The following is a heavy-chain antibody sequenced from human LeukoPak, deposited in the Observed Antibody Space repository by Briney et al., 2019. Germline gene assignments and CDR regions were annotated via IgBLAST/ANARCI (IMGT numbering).Heavy chain of an antibody. D-gene: IGHD6-19*01. CDR1: GYDFTSVG. CDR3: ARAGPGSGWYFDY. J-gene: IGHJ4*02. Sequence: ASLKDSCKASGYDFTSVGITWVRRAPGQGLEWMGWISPYNGNTRYAQKFQGRVAMTTDTSTITAYMELRGLRFNETAVYYCARAGPGSGWYFDYWGQGTLVTVSS. V-gene: IGHV1-18*01. CDR2: ISPYNGNT.